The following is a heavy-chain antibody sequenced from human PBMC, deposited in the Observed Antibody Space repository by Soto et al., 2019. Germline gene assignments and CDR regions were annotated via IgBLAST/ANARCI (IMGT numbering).Heavy chain of an antibody. CDR2: ISTYNGDT. V-gene: IGHV1-18*01. Sequence: ASVKVSCKASGYTFTRSGISWVRQAPGQGLEWMGWISTYNGDTNYAQTFQGRVTMTTDTSPRTVHMEGGGLRSDDTAFYFWGREGVAPYYYYGMDVGGKGPPVT. D-gene: IGHD2-15*01. J-gene: IGHJ6*04. CDR1: GYTFTRSG. CDR3: GREGVAPYYYYGMDV.